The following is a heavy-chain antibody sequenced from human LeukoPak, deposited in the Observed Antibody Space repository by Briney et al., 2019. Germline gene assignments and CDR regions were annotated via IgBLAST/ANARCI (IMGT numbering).Heavy chain of an antibody. CDR2: ISSSSSTI. CDR1: GLTFSSYS. D-gene: IGHD2-2*01. Sequence: PGGSLRLSCAASGLTFSSYSMIWVRQAPGKGLEWVSYISSSSSTIYYADSVKGRFTISRDNAKNSLYLQMNSLRAEDTAVYYCARASTSPAARRSYYYYMDVWGKGTTVTVSS. J-gene: IGHJ6*03. V-gene: IGHV3-48*01. CDR3: ARASTSPAARRSYYYYMDV.